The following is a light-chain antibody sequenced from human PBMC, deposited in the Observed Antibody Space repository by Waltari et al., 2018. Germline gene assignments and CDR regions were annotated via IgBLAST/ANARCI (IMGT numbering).Light chain of an antibody. Sequence: YELKQPPSVSVSPGQTARITCSGDAFPNQYASWCQQKPGQAPVVVIYKDTERPSGLPERFSGSSSGTTVTLTISGVQAEDAADYYGQSGDSSGTSWVFGGGTKLTVL. CDR1: AFPNQY. CDR3: QSGDSSGTSWV. CDR2: KDT. V-gene: IGLV3-25*03. J-gene: IGLJ3*02.